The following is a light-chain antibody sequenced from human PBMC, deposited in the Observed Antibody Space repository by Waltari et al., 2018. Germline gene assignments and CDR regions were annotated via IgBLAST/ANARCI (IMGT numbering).Light chain of an antibody. CDR3: QAWDSSTVV. CDR2: QDS. CDR1: NLGDNY. Sequence: SYELTQPPSVSVSPGQTASITCPGDNLGDNYVSWYRLKPGQSPVLVIYQDSQRPSGIPERFSGSNSGNTATLTISGTQAMDEADYYCQAWDSSTVVFGGGTKLTVL. J-gene: IGLJ2*01. V-gene: IGLV3-1*01.